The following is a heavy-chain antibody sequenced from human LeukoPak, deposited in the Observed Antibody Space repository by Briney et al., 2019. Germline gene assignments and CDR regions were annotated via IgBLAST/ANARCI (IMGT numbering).Heavy chain of an antibody. Sequence: GGSLRLSCAASGLTGSHNYVSWVRQAPGKGLEWVSAIHTSGDTCYADSVKGRFTISRDTSKNTLYLQINSLRAEDTAVYYCARDQVVGANYYFDYWGQGTLVTVSS. J-gene: IGHJ4*02. V-gene: IGHV3-53*01. CDR2: IHTSGDT. CDR3: ARDQVVGANYYFDY. CDR1: GLTGSHNY. D-gene: IGHD1-26*01.